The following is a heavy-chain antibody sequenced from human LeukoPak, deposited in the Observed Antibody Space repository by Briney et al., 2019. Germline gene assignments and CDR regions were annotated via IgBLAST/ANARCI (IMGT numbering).Heavy chain of an antibody. CDR2: MNPNSGNT. CDR1: GYTFTSYD. CDR3: ARTPYDYVWGSYRPEYYYYMDV. Sequence: ASVKVSCKASGYTFTSYDINWVRQATGQGLEWMGWMNPNSGNTGYAQKFQGRVTITRNTSISTAYMELSSLRSEDTAVYYCARTPYDYVWGSYRPEYYYYMDVWGKGTTVTVSS. J-gene: IGHJ6*03. D-gene: IGHD3-16*02. V-gene: IGHV1-8*03.